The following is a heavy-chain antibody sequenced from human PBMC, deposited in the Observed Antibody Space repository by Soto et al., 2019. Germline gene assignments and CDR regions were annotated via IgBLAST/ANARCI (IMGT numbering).Heavy chain of an antibody. CDR1: GFTFSSYG. Sequence: GGSLRLSCAASGFTFSSYGMHRVRQAPGKGLEWVAVISYDGSNKYYADSVKGRFTISRDNSKNTLYLQMNSLRAEDTAVYYCAKEEWLSEQYYFDYWGQGTLVTVS. J-gene: IGHJ4*02. CDR3: AKEEWLSEQYYFDY. V-gene: IGHV3-30*18. CDR2: ISYDGSNK. D-gene: IGHD3-3*01.